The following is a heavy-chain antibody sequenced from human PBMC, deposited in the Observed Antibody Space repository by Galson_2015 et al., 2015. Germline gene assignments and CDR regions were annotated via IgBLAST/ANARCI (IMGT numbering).Heavy chain of an antibody. CDR2: ISSSSSYI. CDR3: ARAGTGTTGDAFDI. CDR1: GFTFSSYR. D-gene: IGHD1-7*01. V-gene: IGHV3-21*03. J-gene: IGHJ3*02. Sequence: SLRLSCAASGFTFSSYRMNWVRQAPEKGLEWVSSISSSSSYIYYADSVKGRFTISRDNAKNSLYLQMNSLRAEDTAVYYCARAGTGTTGDAFDIWGQGTMVTVSS.